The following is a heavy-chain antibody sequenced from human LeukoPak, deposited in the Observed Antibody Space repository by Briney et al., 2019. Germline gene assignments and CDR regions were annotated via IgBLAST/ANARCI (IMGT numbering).Heavy chain of an antibody. Sequence: PSQTLSLTCTVSGGSISSGSYYWRWIRQPAGKGLEWIGRIYTSGSTNYNPSLKSRVTISVDTSQNQFFLKLNSVSAADTAVYYCARRTPSGYTYLDNWGQGTLVTVSS. V-gene: IGHV4-61*02. CDR1: GGSISSGSYY. D-gene: IGHD5-18*01. CDR2: IYTSGST. J-gene: IGHJ4*02. CDR3: ARRTPSGYTYLDN.